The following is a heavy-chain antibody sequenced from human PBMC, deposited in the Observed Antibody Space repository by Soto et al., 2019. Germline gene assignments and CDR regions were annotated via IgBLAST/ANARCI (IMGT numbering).Heavy chain of an antibody. CDR1: GFTFGNAW. V-gene: IGHV3-15*01. CDR3: TTDDPINKY. CDR2: IKSKTNGGTT. J-gene: IGHJ4*02. Sequence: GGSLRLSCAASGFTFGNAWMSWVRQAPGKGLEWVGRIKSKTNGGTTDYAAPVKGRFAISRDDSKNTLYLQMNSLKTEDAAVYYCTTDDPINKYWGQGTLVTVSS.